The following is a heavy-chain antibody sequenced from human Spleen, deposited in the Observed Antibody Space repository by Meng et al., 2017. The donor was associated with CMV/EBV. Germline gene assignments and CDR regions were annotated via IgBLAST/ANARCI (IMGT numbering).Heavy chain of an antibody. Sequence: GESLKISCAASGFTFSSYTMNWVRQAPGKGLEWVSAISSSSRYIYYADSVKGRFTISRDNARNSLYLQMSSLRAEDTAVYYCAKDGVWGSRPYYYYGMDVWGQGTTVTV. D-gene: IGHD6-6*01. V-gene: IGHV3-21*01. CDR2: ISSSSRYI. CDR1: GFTFSSYT. CDR3: AKDGVWGSRPYYYYGMDV. J-gene: IGHJ6*02.